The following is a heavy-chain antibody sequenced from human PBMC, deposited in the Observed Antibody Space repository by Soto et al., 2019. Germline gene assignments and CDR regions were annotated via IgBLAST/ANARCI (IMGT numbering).Heavy chain of an antibody. D-gene: IGHD2-15*01. CDR2: ISGSGGSM. CDR3: AKRRGAGGHFDY. J-gene: IGHJ4*02. V-gene: IGHV3-23*01. Sequence: GSLRLSCAASGFTFNIYAMSWVRQAPGKGLEWVSIISGSGGSMYYADSVKGRFTISRDNSKNTVYLQMNSLTAEDTAVYFCAKRRGAGGHFDYWGQGALVTVSS. CDR1: GFTFNIYA.